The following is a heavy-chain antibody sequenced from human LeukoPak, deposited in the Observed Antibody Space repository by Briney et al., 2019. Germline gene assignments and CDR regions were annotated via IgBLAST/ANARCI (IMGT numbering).Heavy chain of an antibody. Sequence: GGSLRLSCAASGFTFSSYGMHWVRQAPGKGLEWVAVISYDGSNKYYADSVKGRFTISRDNSKNTLYLQMNSLRAEDTAVYYCAKDYRSGYYKYYYYYMDVWGKGTTVTVSS. J-gene: IGHJ6*03. CDR1: GFTFSSYG. V-gene: IGHV3-30*18. CDR2: ISYDGSNK. D-gene: IGHD3-3*01. CDR3: AKDYRSGYYKYYYYYMDV.